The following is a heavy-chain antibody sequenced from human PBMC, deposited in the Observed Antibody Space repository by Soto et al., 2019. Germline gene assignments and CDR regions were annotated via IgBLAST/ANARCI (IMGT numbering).Heavy chain of an antibody. Sequence: GGSLRLSCAASGFTFSSYAMSWVRQAPGKGLEWVSAISGSGGSTYYADSVKGRFTISRDNSKNTLYLQMNSLRAEDTPVYYCAKVTPYYDFWSGLASPDEKNWFDPWGQGTLVTVSS. CDR2: ISGSGGST. D-gene: IGHD3-3*01. V-gene: IGHV3-23*01. CDR1: GFTFSSYA. J-gene: IGHJ5*02. CDR3: AKVTPYYDFWSGLASPDEKNWFDP.